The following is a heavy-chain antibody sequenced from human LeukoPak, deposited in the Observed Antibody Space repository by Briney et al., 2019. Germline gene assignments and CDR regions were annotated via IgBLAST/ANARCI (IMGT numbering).Heavy chain of an antibody. J-gene: IGHJ6*03. Sequence: GSSVKVSFKAAGGTFSSYAISWVRQAPGQGLEWMGGIIPIFGTANYAQKFQGRVTITTDESKSTAYMELSSLRSEDTAVYYCARSAAPDYDFWSGYHNYYYYYMDVWGKGTTVTVSS. CDR2: IIPIFGTA. V-gene: IGHV1-69*05. CDR3: ARSAAPDYDFWSGYHNYYYYYMDV. D-gene: IGHD3-3*01. CDR1: GGTFSSYA.